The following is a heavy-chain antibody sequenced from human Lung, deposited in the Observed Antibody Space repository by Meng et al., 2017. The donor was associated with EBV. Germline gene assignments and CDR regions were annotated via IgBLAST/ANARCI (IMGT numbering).Heavy chain of an antibody. CDR3: ARPYDSTGYFSR. Sequence: QGQLQGSGPGLVKPSETLSLTCTVSGGSISGNNYFWGWIRQPPGKGLEWIGGMSYSGDTFYNPSLKSRVTISVEPSKNQFSLNLTSVTAADTAIYYCARPYDSTGYFSRWGQGALVTVSS. V-gene: IGHV4-39*07. CDR2: MSYSGDT. J-gene: IGHJ4*02. D-gene: IGHD3-22*01. CDR1: GGSISGNNYF.